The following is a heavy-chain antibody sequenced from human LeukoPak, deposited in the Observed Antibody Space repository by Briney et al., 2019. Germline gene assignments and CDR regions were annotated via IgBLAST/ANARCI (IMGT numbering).Heavy chain of an antibody. CDR1: GFTFNNAW. V-gene: IGHV3-15*01. Sequence: KPGGSLRLSXAASGFTFNNAWMSWVRQAPGKGLEWVGRIKSKTDGGTTDYAAPVKGRFTISRDDSKNTLYLHMNSLKTEDTAVYYCTSGGDCRTTSCYSDWGQGTLVTVSS. CDR3: TSGGDCRTTSCYSD. CDR2: IKSKTDGGTT. D-gene: IGHD2-2*02. J-gene: IGHJ4*02.